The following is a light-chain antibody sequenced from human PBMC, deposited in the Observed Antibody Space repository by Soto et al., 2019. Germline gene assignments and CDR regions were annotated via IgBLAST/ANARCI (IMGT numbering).Light chain of an antibody. Sequence: EIVVTQSRGTLSLSPGERATPSCRASQSVNRSYLDWYQQRPGQATRLLIYDASNRDTGIPDRVSGSGSGTEVSLTISSLQSEDFAVDSCQQYGDWPGAFGGGTKVDIK. J-gene: IGKJ4*01. CDR1: QSVNRSY. V-gene: IGKV3-20*01. CDR2: DAS. CDR3: QQYGDWPGA.